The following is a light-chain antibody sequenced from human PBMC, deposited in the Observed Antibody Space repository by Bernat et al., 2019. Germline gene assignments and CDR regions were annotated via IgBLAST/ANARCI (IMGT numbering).Light chain of an antibody. Sequence: QSVLTQPPSVSGAPGQRVTISCTGSSSNIGAGYDVHWYQQLPGTAPKLLIYGNSNRPSGVPDRLSGSKSGTSASLAITGLQAEDEADYYCQSYDSSLSGGVVFGGGTKLTVL. CDR2: GNS. CDR1: SSNIGAGYD. V-gene: IGLV1-40*01. J-gene: IGLJ2*01. CDR3: QSYDSSLSGGVV.